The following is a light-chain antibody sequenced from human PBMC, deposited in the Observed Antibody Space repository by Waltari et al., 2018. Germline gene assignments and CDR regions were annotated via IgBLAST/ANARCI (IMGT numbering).Light chain of an antibody. CDR3: QQRSNWPPWT. V-gene: IGKV3-11*01. Sequence: EIVLTLSPATLSLSPGERATLSCRASQSVSSHLSWYQQKPGQEPRLLIYDAANRATGIPARFSGSGSGTDFTLTISSLEPEDFAVYYCQQRSNWPPWTFGQETKVEIK. J-gene: IGKJ1*01. CDR1: QSVSSH. CDR2: DAA.